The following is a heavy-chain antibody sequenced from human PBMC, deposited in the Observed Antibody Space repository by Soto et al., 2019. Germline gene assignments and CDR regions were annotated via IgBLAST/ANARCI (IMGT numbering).Heavy chain of an antibody. CDR3: ATIFTSTVAGTRDAFDI. Sequence: ASGKVSCKVAGCTLTELSMHWVGQAPGKGFEWMGGFDPEDGETIYAQKFQGRVTMTEDTSTDTAYMELSSLRSEDTAVYYCATIFTSTVAGTRDAFDIWGQGTMVTVSS. J-gene: IGHJ3*02. CDR2: FDPEDGET. V-gene: IGHV1-24*01. D-gene: IGHD6-19*01. CDR1: GCTLTELS.